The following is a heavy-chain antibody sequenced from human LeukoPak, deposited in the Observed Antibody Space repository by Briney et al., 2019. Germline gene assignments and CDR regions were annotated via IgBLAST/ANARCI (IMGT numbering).Heavy chain of an antibody. D-gene: IGHD4-17*01. CDR1: GFTFSSYA. V-gene: IGHV3-23*01. J-gene: IGHJ4*02. Sequence: GGSLRLSCAASGFTFSSYAMSWVRQAPGKGLECVSAISGSGGSTYYADSVKGRFTISRDNSKNTLYLQMNSLRAEDTAVYYCAILTTVTTKGDYWGQGTLVTVSS. CDR2: ISGSGGST. CDR3: AILTTVTTKGDY.